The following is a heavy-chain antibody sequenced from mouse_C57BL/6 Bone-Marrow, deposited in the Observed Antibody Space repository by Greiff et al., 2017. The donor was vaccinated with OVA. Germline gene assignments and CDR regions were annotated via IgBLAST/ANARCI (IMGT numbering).Heavy chain of an antibody. V-gene: IGHV5-12*01. Sequence: EVMLVESGGGLVQPGGSLKLSCAASGFTFSDYYMYWVRQTPEKRLEWVAYISNGGGSTYYPDTVKGRFTISRDNAKNTLYLQMSRLKSEDTAMYYCARHGSYAMDYWGQGTSVTVSS. CDR3: ARHGSYAMDY. CDR1: GFTFSDYY. CDR2: ISNGGGST. J-gene: IGHJ4*01.